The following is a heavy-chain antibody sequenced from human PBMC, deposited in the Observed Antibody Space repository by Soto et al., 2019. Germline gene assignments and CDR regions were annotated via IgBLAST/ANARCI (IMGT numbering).Heavy chain of an antibody. CDR3: ARSNSGYYKWFDP. V-gene: IGHV4-39*01. CDR1: CDSITSSNYY. CDR2: IYYSGIT. J-gene: IGHJ5*02. Sequence: SETLSLTCTVSCDSITSSNYYCGWIRQPPGKGLEWIANIYYSGITYCNPSLKSRVAISVDTSKNQFSLKLSSVSAADTAIYYCARSNSGYYKWFDPWGQGTLVTVS. D-gene: IGHD3-22*01.